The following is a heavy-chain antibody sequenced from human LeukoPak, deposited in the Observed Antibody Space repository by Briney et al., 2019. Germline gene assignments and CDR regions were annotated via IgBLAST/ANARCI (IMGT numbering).Heavy chain of an antibody. CDR1: GYTLTELS. D-gene: IGHD3-9*01. V-gene: IGHV1-24*01. CDR3: ATDLAGYSRNFDY. J-gene: IGHJ4*02. CDR2: FGPEDGET. Sequence: GASVKVSCKVSGYTLTELSMHWVRQAPGKGLEWMGGFGPEDGETIYAQKFQGRVAMTEDTSTDTAYMELSSLRSEDTAVYYCATDLAGYSRNFDYWGQGTLVTVSS.